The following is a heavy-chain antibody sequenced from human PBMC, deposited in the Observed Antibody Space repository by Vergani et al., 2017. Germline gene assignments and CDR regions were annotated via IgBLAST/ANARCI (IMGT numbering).Heavy chain of an antibody. CDR1: GFTFSSYA. CDR2: ISYDGSNK. CDR3: ARDRVDTAMETLFDY. V-gene: IGHV3-30-3*01. J-gene: IGHJ4*02. D-gene: IGHD5-18*01. Sequence: QVQLVESGGGVVQPGRSLRLSCAASGFTFSSYAMHWVRQAPGKGLEWVAVISYDGSNKYYADSVKGRFTISRDNSKNTLYLQMNSLRAEDTAVYYCARDRVDTAMETLFDYWGQGTLVTVSS.